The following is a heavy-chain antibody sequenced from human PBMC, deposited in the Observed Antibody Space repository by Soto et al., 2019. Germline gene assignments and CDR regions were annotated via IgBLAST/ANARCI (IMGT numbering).Heavy chain of an antibody. V-gene: IGHV1-69*13. CDR2: IIPIFGTA. D-gene: IGHD6-19*01. J-gene: IGHJ4*02. CDR3: ARMISSGWYTFDY. CDR1: GRTLSSYA. Sequence: SRKVSCKSSGRTLSSYAISWVRQAPGQGLEWMGGIIPIFGTANYAQKFQGRVTITADESTSTAYMELSSLRSEDTAVYYCARMISSGWYTFDYWGQGTLVTVSS.